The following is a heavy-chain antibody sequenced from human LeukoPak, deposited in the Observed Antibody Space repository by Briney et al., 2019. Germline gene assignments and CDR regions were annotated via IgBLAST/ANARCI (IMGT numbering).Heavy chain of an antibody. CDR3: ARLHLWFGELFFWFDP. D-gene: IGHD3-10*01. V-gene: IGHV4-34*01. CDR1: GGSFSGYY. Sequence: PSETLSLTCAVYGGSFSGYYWSWIRQPPGKGLEWIGEINHSGSTNYIPSLKSRVTISVDTSKNQFSLKLSSVTAADTAVYYCARLHLWFGELFFWFDPWGQGTLVTVSS. J-gene: IGHJ5*02. CDR2: INHSGST.